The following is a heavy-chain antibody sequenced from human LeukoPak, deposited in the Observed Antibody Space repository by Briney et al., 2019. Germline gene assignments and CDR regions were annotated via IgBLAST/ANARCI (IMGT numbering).Heavy chain of an antibody. Sequence: GGSLRLSCAASGLTFSSYGMHWVRQAPGKGLEWVAVIWYDGSNKYYADSVKGRFTISRDNSKNTLYLQMNSLRAEDTAVYYCARDGDYYGSGSYYAPEVDYWGQGTLVTVSS. CDR3: ARDGDYYGSGSYYAPEVDY. V-gene: IGHV3-33*01. J-gene: IGHJ4*02. D-gene: IGHD3-10*01. CDR2: IWYDGSNK. CDR1: GLTFSSYG.